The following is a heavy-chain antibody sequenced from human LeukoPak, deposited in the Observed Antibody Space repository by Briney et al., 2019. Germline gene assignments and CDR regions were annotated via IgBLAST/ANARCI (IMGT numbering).Heavy chain of an antibody. CDR1: GFTFNNYL. D-gene: IGHD3-10*01. CDR2: IRYDGSNK. J-gene: IGHJ6*03. CDR3: AKVGVRYYYYYYMDV. Sequence: GGSLRLSCAASGFTFNNYLMHWVRQAPGKGLEWVAVIRYDGSNKYYADSVKGRFTISRDNSKNTLYLQMNSLRAEDTAVYYCAKVGVRYYYYYYMDVWGKGTTVTVSS. V-gene: IGHV3-30*02.